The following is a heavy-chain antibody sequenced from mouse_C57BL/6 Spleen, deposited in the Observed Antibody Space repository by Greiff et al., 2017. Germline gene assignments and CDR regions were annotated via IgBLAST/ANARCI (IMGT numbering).Heavy chain of an antibody. J-gene: IGHJ1*03. Sequence: VQLQQSGPELVKPGASVKLSCKASGYTFTSYDINWVKQRPGQGLEWIGWIYPRAGSTKYNEKFKGKATLTVDTSSSTAYMELHSLTSEDSAVYFCARKTREGYFDVWGTGTTVTVSS. V-gene: IGHV1-85*01. CDR1: GYTFTSYD. CDR2: IYPRAGST. D-gene: IGHD3-3*01. CDR3: ARKTREGYFDV.